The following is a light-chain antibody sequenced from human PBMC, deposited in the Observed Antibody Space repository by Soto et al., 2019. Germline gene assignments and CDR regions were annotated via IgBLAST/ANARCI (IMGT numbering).Light chain of an antibody. V-gene: IGLV2-11*01. CDR1: SSDVGAYTY. J-gene: IGLJ1*01. CDR3: QSYDRSLTGV. CDR2: DVT. Sequence: QSVLTQPRSVSGSPGQSVTISCTGTSSDVGAYTYVSWFQQHPGKAPKLIIYDVTKRPSGVPDRFSGSKSGNTASLTVSGLQAEDEADYYCQSYDRSLTGVFGTGTKVTVL.